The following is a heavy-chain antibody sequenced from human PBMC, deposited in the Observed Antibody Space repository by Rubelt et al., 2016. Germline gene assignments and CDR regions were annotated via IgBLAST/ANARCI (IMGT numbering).Heavy chain of an antibody. D-gene: IGHD6-13*01. CDR3: ARDVNSWYYFDY. CDR1: GFTFNIYV. V-gene: IGHV3-66*01. J-gene: IGHJ4*02. Sequence: EVQLVESGGGLVQPGGSLRLSCAASGFTFNIYVMSWVRQAPGKGLEWVSVIYSGGSTYYADSVKGRFTISRDSAKNSLYLQMNSLRAEDTAVFYCARDVNSWYYFDYWGQGTLVTVST. CDR2: IYSGGST.